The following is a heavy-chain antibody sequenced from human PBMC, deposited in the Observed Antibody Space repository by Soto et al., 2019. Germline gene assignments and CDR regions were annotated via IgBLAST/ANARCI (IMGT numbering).Heavy chain of an antibody. CDR2: INHSGST. Sequence: QVQLQQWGAGLLKPSETLSLTCAVYGGSFSGYYWSWIRQPPGKGLEWIGEINHSGSTNYNPSLKSRVTISVDTSKNQFSLKLSSVTAADTAVYYCVRRTAMGSYYYYGMDVWGQGTTVTVSS. D-gene: IGHD5-18*01. CDR3: VRRTAMGSYYYYGMDV. J-gene: IGHJ6*02. V-gene: IGHV4-34*01. CDR1: GGSFSGYY.